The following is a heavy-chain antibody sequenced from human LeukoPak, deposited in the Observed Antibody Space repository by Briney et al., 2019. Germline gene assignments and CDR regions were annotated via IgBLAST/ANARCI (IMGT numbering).Heavy chain of an antibody. CDR2: ISWNTGSL. CDR1: GFTFDDYA. CDR3: ARGSRAFDI. V-gene: IGHV3-9*01. Sequence: GRSLRLSCAASGFTFDDYAMHWVRQGPGKGLEWVSGISWNTGSLDYADSVKGRFTISRDNAKNSLYLQMNSLRAEDTAVYYCARGSRAFDIWGQGTMVTVSS. J-gene: IGHJ3*02.